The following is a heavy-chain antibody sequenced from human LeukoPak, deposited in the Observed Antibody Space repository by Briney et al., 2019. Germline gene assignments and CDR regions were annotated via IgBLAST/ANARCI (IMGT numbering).Heavy chain of an antibody. D-gene: IGHD3-10*01. J-gene: IGHJ4*02. Sequence: SETLSLTCTVSGGSVSSGSYYWSWIRQPPGEGLEWIGYIYYSGSTNYNPSPKRRVTISVDTSKNQFSLKLSSVTAADTAVYYCARGASLWFGELPHFDYWGQGTLVTVSS. CDR2: IYYSGST. CDR3: ARGASLWFGELPHFDY. CDR1: GGSVSSGSYY. V-gene: IGHV4-61*01.